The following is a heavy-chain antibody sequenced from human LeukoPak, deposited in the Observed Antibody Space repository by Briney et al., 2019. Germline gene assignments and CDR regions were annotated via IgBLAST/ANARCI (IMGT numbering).Heavy chain of an antibody. CDR1: GFTFSSYS. CDR2: ISSSSSTI. V-gene: IGHV3-48*01. D-gene: IGHD4-11*01. CDR3: ARVDYSNYPLIYYYYYMDV. J-gene: IGHJ6*03. Sequence: GGSLRLSCAASGFTFSSYSMNWVRQAPGKGLEWVSYISSSSSTIYYADSVKGRFTISRDNDKKSLYLQMNSLRAEDTAVYYCARVDYSNYPLIYYYYYMDVWGKGTTVTVSS.